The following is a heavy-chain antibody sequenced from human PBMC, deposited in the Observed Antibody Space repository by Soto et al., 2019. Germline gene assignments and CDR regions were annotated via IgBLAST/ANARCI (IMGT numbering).Heavy chain of an antibody. CDR2: IYYSGST. Sequence: QLQLQESGPGLVKPSETLSLTCTVSGGSISSSSYYWGWIRQPPGKGLEWIGSIYYSGSTYYNPSFKSRATISADTSKNQFSLKLSSVTAADTAVYYCARHHNYGSDYYYYGMDVWGQGTTVTVSS. D-gene: IGHD3-10*01. CDR1: GGSISSSSYY. CDR3: ARHHNYGSDYYYYGMDV. J-gene: IGHJ6*02. V-gene: IGHV4-39*01.